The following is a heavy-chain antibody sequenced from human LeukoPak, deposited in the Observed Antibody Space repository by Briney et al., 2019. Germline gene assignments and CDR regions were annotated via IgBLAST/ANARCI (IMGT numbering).Heavy chain of an antibody. D-gene: IGHD3-16*02. CDR2: IYYSGST. CDR1: GGSISSSSYY. CDR3: ARFPMITFGGVIAYFDY. Sequence: SETLSLTCTVSGGSISSSSYYWGWIRQPPGKGLEWIGSIYYSGSTYYNPSLKSRVTISVDTSKNQFSLKLSSVTAADTAVYYCARFPMITFGGVIAYFDYWGQGTLVTVSS. V-gene: IGHV4-39*01. J-gene: IGHJ4*02.